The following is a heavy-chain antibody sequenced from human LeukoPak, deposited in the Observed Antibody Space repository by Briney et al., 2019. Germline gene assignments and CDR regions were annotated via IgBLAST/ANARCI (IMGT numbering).Heavy chain of an antibody. CDR3: ARGYYSRWSFDY. CDR2: ISYDGSNK. V-gene: IGHV3-30-3*01. J-gene: IGHJ4*02. Sequence: GGSLRLSCAASGFTFSSYAMHWVRQAPGKGLEWVAVISYDGSNKYYADSVKGRFTISRDNSKNTLYLQMNSLRAEDTAVYYCARGYYSRWSFDYWGQGTLVTVSS. D-gene: IGHD3-22*01. CDR1: GFTFSSYA.